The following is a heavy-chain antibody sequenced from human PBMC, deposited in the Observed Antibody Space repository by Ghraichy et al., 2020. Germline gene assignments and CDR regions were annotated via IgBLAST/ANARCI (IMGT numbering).Heavy chain of an antibody. CDR2: ISSSSSTI. CDR1: GFTFSSYS. V-gene: IGHV3-48*02. CDR3: ARDGNWGVDY. Sequence: GGSLRLSCTASGFTFSSYSMNWVRQAPGKGLEWVSFISSSSSTIYSADSVKGRFTISRDNAKNSLYLQMNDLRDEDTAVYYCARDGNWGVDYWGQGTLVTVSS. J-gene: IGHJ4*02. D-gene: IGHD7-27*01.